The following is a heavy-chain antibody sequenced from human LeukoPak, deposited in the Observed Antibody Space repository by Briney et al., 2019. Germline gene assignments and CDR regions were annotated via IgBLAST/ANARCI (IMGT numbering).Heavy chain of an antibody. Sequence: GGSLRLSCAASGFTFSSYAMSWVRQAPGKGLEWVSAISGSGGSTYYADSVKGRFTISRDNSKNTLYLQMNSLRAEDTAVYYCAKDSGTYYDLWSGYYASWGQGTLVTVSS. J-gene: IGHJ4*02. CDR1: GFTFSSYA. V-gene: IGHV3-23*01. CDR3: AKDSGTYYDLWSGYYAS. CDR2: ISGSGGST. D-gene: IGHD3-3*01.